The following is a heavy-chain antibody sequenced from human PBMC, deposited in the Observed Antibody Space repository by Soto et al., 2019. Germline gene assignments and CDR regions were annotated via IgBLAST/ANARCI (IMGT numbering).Heavy chain of an antibody. V-gene: IGHV3-74*01. CDR3: ARGLYSSSSPGMDV. D-gene: IGHD6-6*01. Sequence: GGSLRLSCAASGFTFSSYWIHWVRQAPGKGLEWVSRINSDGSSTSNADSVKGRFTISRDNAKNTLYLQMNSLRAEDTAVYYCARGLYSSSSPGMDVWGQGTTVTVSS. J-gene: IGHJ6*02. CDR1: GFTFSSYW. CDR2: INSDGSST.